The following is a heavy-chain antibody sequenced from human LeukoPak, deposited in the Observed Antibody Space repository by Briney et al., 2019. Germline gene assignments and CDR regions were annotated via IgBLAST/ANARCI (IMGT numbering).Heavy chain of an antibody. Sequence: GASVTVSCKASGFTFISSAMQWVRQARGQRLEWIGWIVVGSGNTNYAQKFQERVTITRDMSTSTAYMELSSLRSEDTAVYYCAAASYSDSSGSDAFDIWGQGTMVTVSS. CDR1: GFTFISSA. D-gene: IGHD3-22*01. CDR3: AAASYSDSSGSDAFDI. CDR2: IVVGSGNT. V-gene: IGHV1-58*02. J-gene: IGHJ3*02.